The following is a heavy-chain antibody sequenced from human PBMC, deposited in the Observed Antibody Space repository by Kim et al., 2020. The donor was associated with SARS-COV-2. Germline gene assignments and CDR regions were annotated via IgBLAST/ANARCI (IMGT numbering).Heavy chain of an antibody. V-gene: IGHV1-69*13. D-gene: IGHD2-2*01. J-gene: IGHJ6*02. CDR3: ARGGGTSTENYYYGMDV. CDR1: GGTFSSYA. Sequence: SVKVSCKASGGTFSSYAISWVRQAPGQGLEWMGGIIPIFGTANYAQKFQGRVTITADESTSTAYMELSSLRSEDTAVYYCARGGGTSTENYYYGMDVWGQGTTVTVSS. CDR2: IIPIFGTA.